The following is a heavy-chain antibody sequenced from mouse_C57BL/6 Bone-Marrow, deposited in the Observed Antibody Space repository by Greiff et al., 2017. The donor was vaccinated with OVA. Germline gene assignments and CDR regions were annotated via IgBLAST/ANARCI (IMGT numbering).Heavy chain of an antibody. D-gene: IGHD1-1*01. J-gene: IGHJ4*01. Sequence: VQLQQSGPELVKPGASVKLSCKASGYNFTSYDINWVKQRPGQGLECIGWIYPRDGSTKYNEKFKGKATLTVDTSSSTAYMELHSLTSEDSAVYFCARPSHYYGSSYHFCYAMDYWGQGTSVTVSS. CDR2: IYPRDGST. CDR1: GYNFTSYD. V-gene: IGHV1-85*01. CDR3: ARPSHYYGSSYHFCYAMDY.